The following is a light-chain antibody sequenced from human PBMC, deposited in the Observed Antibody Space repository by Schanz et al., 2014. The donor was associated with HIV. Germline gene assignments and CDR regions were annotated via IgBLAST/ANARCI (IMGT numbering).Light chain of an antibody. V-gene: IGLV1-44*01. CDR3: ASWDDSLNGWV. Sequence: QSVLTQPPSASGTPGQRVTISCSGGSSNIGSNAVSWYQPLPGTAPKLLIQADIQRPSGVPDRFSGSKSGTSASLGISGLQSEDEGDYYCASWDDSLNGWVFGGGTKLTVL. J-gene: IGLJ3*02. CDR2: ADI. CDR1: SSNIGSNA.